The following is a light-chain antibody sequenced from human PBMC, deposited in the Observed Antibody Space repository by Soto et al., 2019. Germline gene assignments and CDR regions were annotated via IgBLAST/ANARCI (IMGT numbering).Light chain of an antibody. V-gene: IGKV3-15*01. CDR3: QQYNKWPWT. Sequence: EVVLTQSPGTLSLSPGERATLSCRASQSVSSNLAWYQQKPGQAPRLLIYGASPRATGIPARFGGSGSGTVFTLTISSLQSEDFGVYYCQQYNKWPWTFGQGTKVDI. CDR1: QSVSSN. CDR2: GAS. J-gene: IGKJ1*01.